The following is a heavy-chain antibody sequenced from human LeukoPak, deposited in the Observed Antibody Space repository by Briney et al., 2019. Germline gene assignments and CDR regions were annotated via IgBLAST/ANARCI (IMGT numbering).Heavy chain of an antibody. V-gene: IGHV3-21*01. J-gene: IGHJ4*02. Sequence: GGSLRLSCAASGFTFSSYSMNWVRQAPGKGLEWVSSISSSSSYIYYADSVEGRFTISRDNAKNSLYLQMNSLRAEDTAVYYCARVVVDTAMVTYYFDYWGQGTLVTVSS. CDR2: ISSSSSYI. CDR1: GFTFSSYS. D-gene: IGHD5-18*01. CDR3: ARVVVDTAMVTYYFDY.